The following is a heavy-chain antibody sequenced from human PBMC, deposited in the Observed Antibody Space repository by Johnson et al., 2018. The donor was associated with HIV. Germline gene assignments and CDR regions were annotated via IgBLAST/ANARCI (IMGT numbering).Heavy chain of an antibody. CDR3: TVWRWGWSGQEPFDV. D-gene: IGHD3-3*01. J-gene: IGHJ3*01. Sequence: QMQLVESGGGLVQPGVSLRLSCPASGFTSVDSGMSWVRQAPGKGLEWLAYIRSDGVNKQYTDSVKGRFNISRDNSKNTVYLQMNSLRDEDTSVYYCTVWRWGWSGQEPFDVWGPGTMVTVSS. CDR2: IRSDGVNK. V-gene: IGHV3-30*02. CDR1: GFTSVDSG.